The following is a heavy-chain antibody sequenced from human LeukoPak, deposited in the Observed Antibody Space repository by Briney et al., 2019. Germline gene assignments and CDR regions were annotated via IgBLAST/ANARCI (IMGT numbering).Heavy chain of an antibody. CDR2: ISGSGGST. CDR1: GFTFSSYA. D-gene: IGHD3-10*01. CDR3: AKARPNSGSYYNSAFDY. V-gene: IGHV3-23*01. J-gene: IGHJ4*02. Sequence: GGSLRLSCAASGFTFSSYAMSWVRQAPGKGLAWVSAISGSGGSTYYADSVRGRFTISRDNSKNTLYLQMNSLRAEDTAVYYCAKARPNSGSYYNSAFDYWGQGTLVTVSS.